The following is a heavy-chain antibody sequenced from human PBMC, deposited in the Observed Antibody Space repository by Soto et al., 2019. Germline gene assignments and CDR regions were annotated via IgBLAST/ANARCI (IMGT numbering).Heavy chain of an antibody. CDR2: IWYDGSNK. Sequence: QVQLVESGGGVVQPGRSLRLSCAASGFTFSSYGMHWVRQAPGKGLEWVAVIWYDGSNKYYADSVKGRFTISRDNSKNTLYLQMNSLRAEDTAVYYCARDAFPTRYYDILTGYFFAAFDIWGQGTMVTVSS. V-gene: IGHV3-33*01. CDR1: GFTFSSYG. D-gene: IGHD3-9*01. J-gene: IGHJ3*02. CDR3: ARDAFPTRYYDILTGYFFAAFDI.